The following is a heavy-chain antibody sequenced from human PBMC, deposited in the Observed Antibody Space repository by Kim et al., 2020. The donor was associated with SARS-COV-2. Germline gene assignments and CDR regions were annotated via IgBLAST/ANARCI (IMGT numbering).Heavy chain of an antibody. V-gene: IGHV1-46*01. CDR2: ISPSGGST. Sequence: ASVKVSCKTSGYTFTNYYMHWVRQAPGQGLEWMGIISPSGGSTTYAQKFEGRLTLTRDTSTSTVYMDLSSLRSEDTAVYYCARVLKVENYFDYWGQGTPV. J-gene: IGHJ4*02. D-gene: IGHD1-1*01. CDR3: ARVLKVENYFDY. CDR1: GYTFTNYY.